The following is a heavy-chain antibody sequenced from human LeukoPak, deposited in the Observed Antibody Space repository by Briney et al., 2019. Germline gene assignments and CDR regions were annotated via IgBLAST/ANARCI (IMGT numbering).Heavy chain of an antibody. CDR1: GFTFSTYW. J-gene: IGHJ4*02. V-gene: IGHV3-74*01. Sequence: PGGSLRLSCAASGFTFSTYWMHWVRQAPGKGLVWVSRTNNDGSSTVYADSVKGRFIISRDNAKNALYLQMNSLRAEDTAVYYCARDLFYDSSGYYASDSWGQGTLVTVSS. D-gene: IGHD3-22*01. CDR3: ARDLFYDSSGYYASDS. CDR2: TNNDGSST.